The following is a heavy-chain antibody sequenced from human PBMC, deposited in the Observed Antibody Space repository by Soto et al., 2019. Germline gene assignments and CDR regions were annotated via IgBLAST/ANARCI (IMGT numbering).Heavy chain of an antibody. CDR2: IWYDGSSQ. V-gene: IGHV3-33*01. D-gene: IGHD1-26*01. Sequence: QVHLVESGGGVVQPGRSLRLSCAASGFAFSGFGMLWVRQAPGKGLDWVALIWYDGSSQYYAKSVEGRFTISRDNSKKMLYLQRNSLIIEDTDVYYWARDRAAKLGERDWGHGTRVNVSS. J-gene: IGHJ4*01. CDR1: GFAFSGFG. CDR3: ARDRAAKLGERD.